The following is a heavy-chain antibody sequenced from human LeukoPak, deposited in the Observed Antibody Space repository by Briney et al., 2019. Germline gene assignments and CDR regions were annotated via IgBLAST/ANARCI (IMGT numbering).Heavy chain of an antibody. J-gene: IGHJ4*02. CDR2: INWNGGST. CDR3: ARGYDALIDC. D-gene: IGHD3-22*01. Sequence: GGSLGLSCAASGFTFDDYGMSWVRQAPGKGLEWVSGINWNGGSTGYADSVKGRFTNSRDNAKNSLYLQMNSLRAEDTALYHCARGYDALIDCWGQGTLVTVSS. V-gene: IGHV3-20*01. CDR1: GFTFDDYG.